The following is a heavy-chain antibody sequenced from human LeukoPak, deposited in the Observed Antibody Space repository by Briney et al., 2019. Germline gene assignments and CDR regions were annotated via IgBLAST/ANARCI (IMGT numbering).Heavy chain of an antibody. CDR1: GYSFTGYY. Sequence: ASVKVSCKASGYSFTGYYMHWVRQAPGPGLEWMGWISTNSGGTNYAQKFQGRVNMTRDTSISTAYMELSRLKSDDTAVYYCARGYSNYVPFDYWGQGTLVTVSS. J-gene: IGHJ4*02. CDR2: ISTNSGGT. D-gene: IGHD4-11*01. V-gene: IGHV1-2*02. CDR3: ARGYSNYVPFDY.